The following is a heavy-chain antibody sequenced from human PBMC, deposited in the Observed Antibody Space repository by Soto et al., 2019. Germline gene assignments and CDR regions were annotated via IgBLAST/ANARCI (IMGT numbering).Heavy chain of an antibody. D-gene: IGHD1-26*01. CDR1: GYILTELS. J-gene: IGHJ4*02. CDR2: FDPEDGET. V-gene: IGHV1-24*01. CDR3: ATLPIRGGSGGYFDY. Sequence: ASVKVSCKVSGYILTELSMHWVRQAPGKGLEWMGGFDPEDGETIYAQKFQGRVTMTEDTSTDTAYMELSSLRSEDTAVYYCATLPIRGGSGGYFDYWGQGTLVTVSS.